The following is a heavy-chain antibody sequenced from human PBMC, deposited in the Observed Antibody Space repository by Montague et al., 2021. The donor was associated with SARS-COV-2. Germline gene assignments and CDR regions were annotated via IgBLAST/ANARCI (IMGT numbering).Heavy chain of an antibody. D-gene: IGHD5-18*01. CDR2: IYDTGNT. Sequence: SETLSLTCEVSGGSISSYYWSWIRRPPGKGPEWIGNIYDTGNTNYNPSLKSRVTISEDTSKNQFSLRLTSVTAADTAVYYCARDFRLQLWQTNYYFGLWGRGTLVSVSS. J-gene: IGHJ2*01. CDR3: ARDFRLQLWQTNYYFGL. V-gene: IGHV4-59*01. CDR1: GGSISSYY.